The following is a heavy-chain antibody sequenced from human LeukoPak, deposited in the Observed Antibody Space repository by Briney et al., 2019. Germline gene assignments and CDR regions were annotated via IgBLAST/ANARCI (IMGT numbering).Heavy chain of an antibody. J-gene: IGHJ4*02. CDR3: AREDILTGYYNVSS. CDR1: GGTFSSYA. CDR2: IIPIFGTA. Sequence: GASVKVSCEASGGTFSSYATSWVRQAPGQGLEWMGGIIPIFGTANYAQKFQGRVTITTDESTSTAYMELSSLRSEDTAVYYCAREDILTGYYNVSSWGQGTLVTVSS. D-gene: IGHD3-9*01. V-gene: IGHV1-69*05.